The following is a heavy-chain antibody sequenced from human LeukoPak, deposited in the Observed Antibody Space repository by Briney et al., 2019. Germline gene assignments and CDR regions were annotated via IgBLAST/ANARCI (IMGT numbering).Heavy chain of an antibody. CDR2: IYYRGTT. D-gene: IGHD5-12*01. V-gene: IGHV4-59*12. CDR3: ARLPRYGGYDHFDY. J-gene: IGHJ4*02. Sequence: SETLSLSCTVSGDTIYSYCRSWIRQPPGKGLEWIGYIYYRGTTSYNPFLKSRVTISVDTSKNQFSLKLNSVTAADTAVYYCARLPRYGGYDHFDYWPQGILVIVSS. CDR1: GDTIYSYC.